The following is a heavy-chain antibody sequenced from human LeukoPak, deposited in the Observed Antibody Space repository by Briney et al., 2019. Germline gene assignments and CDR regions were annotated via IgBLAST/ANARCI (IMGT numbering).Heavy chain of an antibody. CDR3: ARDNSGYDYTFDY. CDR2: INPNSGGT. CDR1: GHAFTGYY. D-gene: IGHD5-12*01. J-gene: IGHJ4*02. V-gene: IGHV1-2*02. Sequence: ASVKVSCKAWGHAFTGYYMHWVRQAPGQGLEWMGWINPNSGGTNYAQKFQGRVTMTRHTSISTAYMEMSRLRSDDTAVYYGARDNSGYDYTFDYWGQGTLVTVSS.